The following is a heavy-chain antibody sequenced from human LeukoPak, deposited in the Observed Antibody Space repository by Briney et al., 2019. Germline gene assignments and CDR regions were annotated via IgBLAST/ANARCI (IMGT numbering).Heavy chain of an antibody. CDR1: GFTFSSYG. Sequence: GGSLTLSCPASGFTFSSYGMHWVRQAPGNGLEWVAFIRSDVSNKYYADSVKGRFTISRDNSKNTLYLQTNSLIGEDTAVAYGSIEGGSGIWGQGTMVTVSS. J-gene: IGHJ3*02. D-gene: IGHD3-16*01. CDR2: IRSDVSNK. CDR3: SIEGGSGI. V-gene: IGHV3-30*02.